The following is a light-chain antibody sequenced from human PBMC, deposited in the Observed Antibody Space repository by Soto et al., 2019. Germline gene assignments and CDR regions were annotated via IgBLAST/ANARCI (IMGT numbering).Light chain of an antibody. J-gene: IGLJ1*01. V-gene: IGLV2-8*01. CDR1: SSDVGGYNS. CDR2: EVS. Sequence: SALTQPPSASGSPGQSVTISCTGTSSDVGGYNSVSWYQQHPGKAPKLIIYEVSKRPSGVPDRFSGSKSGNTASLTVSGLQAEDEGDYYCSAYAGSDNYVFGSGTKLTVL. CDR3: SAYAGSDNYV.